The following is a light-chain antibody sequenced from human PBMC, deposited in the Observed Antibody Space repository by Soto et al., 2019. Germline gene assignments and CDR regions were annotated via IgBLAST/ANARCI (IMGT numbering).Light chain of an antibody. J-gene: IGLJ3*02. Sequence: QSVLTQSSSASASLVSSVKLTCTLSSGHSSYIIAWHQQQPGKAPRYLMKLEGSGSYNKGSGVPDRFSGSSSGADRYLTISNLQFEDEADYYCETWDSNTHTVFGGGTKLTV. CDR1: SGHSSYI. CDR3: ETWDSNTHTV. V-gene: IGLV4-60*02. CDR2: LEGSGSY.